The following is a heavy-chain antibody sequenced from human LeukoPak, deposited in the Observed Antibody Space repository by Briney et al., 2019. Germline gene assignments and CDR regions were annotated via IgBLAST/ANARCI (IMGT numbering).Heavy chain of an antibody. J-gene: IGHJ4*02. Sequence: GGSLRLSCAASGFTFSSYAMSWVRQAPGKGLEWVSAISGSGGSTYYADSVKGRFTISRDNSKNTLYLQMNSLRAEDTAVYYCSSHYGSGSYSLRYFDYWGQGTLVTVSS. D-gene: IGHD3-10*01. V-gene: IGHV3-23*01. CDR3: SSHYGSGSYSLRYFDY. CDR1: GFTFSSYA. CDR2: ISGSGGST.